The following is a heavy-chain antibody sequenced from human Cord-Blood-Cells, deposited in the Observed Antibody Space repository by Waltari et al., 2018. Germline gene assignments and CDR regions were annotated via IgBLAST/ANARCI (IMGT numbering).Heavy chain of an antibody. J-gene: IGHJ6*02. V-gene: IGHV4-30-4*08. CDR3: ARGRIAAAGTSRDDYYYYYGMDV. D-gene: IGHD6-13*01. Sequence: QVQLQESGPGLVKPSQTLSLTCTVSGGSISSGDSYWSWIRTPPGKGLEWIGYIYYSGSTYYNPSLKSRVTISVDTSKNQFSLKLSSVTAADTAVYYCARGRIAAAGTSRDDYYYYYGMDVWGQGTTVTVSS. CDR2: IYYSGST. CDR1: GGSISSGDSY.